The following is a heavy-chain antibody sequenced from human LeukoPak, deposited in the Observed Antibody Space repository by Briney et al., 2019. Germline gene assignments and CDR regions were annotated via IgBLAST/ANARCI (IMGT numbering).Heavy chain of an antibody. V-gene: IGHV1-46*01. CDR1: GYTFTSYY. Sequence: ASVKVSCKASGYTFTSYYMHWVRQAPGQGLEWMRIINPSGGSTSYAQKFQGRVTMTRDTSTSTVYMELSSLRSEDTAVYYCARGRRDGNNTPYFDYWGQGTLVTVSS. J-gene: IGHJ4*02. CDR3: ARGRRDGNNTPYFDY. CDR2: INPSGGST. D-gene: IGHD5-24*01.